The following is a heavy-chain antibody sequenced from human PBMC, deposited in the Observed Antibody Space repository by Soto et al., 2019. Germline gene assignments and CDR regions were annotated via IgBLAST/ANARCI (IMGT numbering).Heavy chain of an antibody. J-gene: IGHJ4*02. CDR3: ARDETLDYVWGSYLLGY. V-gene: IGHV1-46*01. D-gene: IGHD3-16*02. Sequence: GASVKVSCKASGYTFTSYYMHWVRQAPGQGLEWMGIINPSGGSTSYAQKFQGRVTMTRDTSTSTVYMELSSLRSEDTAVYYCARDETLDYVWGSYLLGYWGQGTLVTVSS. CDR2: INPSGGST. CDR1: GYTFTSYY.